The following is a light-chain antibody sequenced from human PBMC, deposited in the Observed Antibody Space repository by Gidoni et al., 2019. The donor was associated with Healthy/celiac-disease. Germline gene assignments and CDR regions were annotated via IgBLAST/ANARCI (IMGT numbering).Light chain of an antibody. V-gene: IGKV2-28*01. Sequence: DIVMTQSPLSLPVTPGEPASISCRSSQSLLHSNGYNYLDWDLQKPGQSPQLLIYLGSNRASGVPDRFSGSGSGTDFTLKISRVEAEDVGVYYCMQALQTPAFXQXTKVEIK. CDR3: MQALQTPA. J-gene: IGKJ1*01. CDR2: LGS. CDR1: QSLLHSNGYNY.